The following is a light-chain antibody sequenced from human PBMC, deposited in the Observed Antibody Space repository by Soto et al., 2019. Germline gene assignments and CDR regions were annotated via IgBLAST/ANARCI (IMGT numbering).Light chain of an antibody. CDR1: SGHSSYA. V-gene: IGLV4-69*01. Sequence: QPVLTQSPSASASLGASVKLTCTLSSGHSSYAIAWHQQQPEKGPRYLMKLNSDGSHSKGDGIPDRFSGSSAGAERYLTISGLQAEDEADYYCQIWGTGIRVFGGGTQLTVL. CDR2: LNSDGSH. CDR3: QIWGTGIRV. J-gene: IGLJ3*02.